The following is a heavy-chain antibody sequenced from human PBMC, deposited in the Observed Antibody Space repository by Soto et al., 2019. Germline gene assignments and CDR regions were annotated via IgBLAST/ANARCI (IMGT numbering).Heavy chain of an antibody. CDR2: ITHGGST. CDR3: ARARFDSWSYIYYGLDV. D-gene: IGHD3-3*01. Sequence: TLSLTCGVYGGSFSAYSWTWLRQSPGKGLEWIGEITHGGSTDYNPALKSRLVMSVDTSKNQFSLRVTSVTAADAAVYFCARARFDSWSYIYYGLDVWGQGTTVTVSS. J-gene: IGHJ6*02. V-gene: IGHV4-34*01. CDR1: GGSFSAYS.